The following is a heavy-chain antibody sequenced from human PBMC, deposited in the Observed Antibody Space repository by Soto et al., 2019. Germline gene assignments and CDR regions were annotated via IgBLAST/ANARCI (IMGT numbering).Heavy chain of an antibody. D-gene: IGHD6-13*01. J-gene: IGHJ6*02. CDR2: ISSSSSYI. Sequence: GGSLRLSCAASGFTFSSYSMNWVRQAPGKGLEWVSSISSSSSYIYYADSVKGRFTISRDNAKNSLYLQMNSLRVEDTAVYYCARGVGIAAPSVWGQGTTVTVSS. CDR1: GFTFSSYS. CDR3: ARGVGIAAPSV. V-gene: IGHV3-21*01.